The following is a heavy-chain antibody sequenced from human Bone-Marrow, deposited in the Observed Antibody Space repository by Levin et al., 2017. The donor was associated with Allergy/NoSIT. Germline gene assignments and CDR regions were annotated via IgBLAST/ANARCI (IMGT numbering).Heavy chain of an antibody. CDR2: IIPIFGTA. Sequence: SVKVSCKASGGTFSSYAISWVRQAPGQGLEWMGGIIPIFGTANYAQKFQGRVTITADKSTSTAYMELSSLRSEDTAVYYCARGGSYPFYYFDYWGQGTLVTVSS. J-gene: IGHJ4*02. CDR3: ARGGSYPFYYFDY. D-gene: IGHD1-26*01. CDR1: GGTFSSYA. V-gene: IGHV1-69*06.